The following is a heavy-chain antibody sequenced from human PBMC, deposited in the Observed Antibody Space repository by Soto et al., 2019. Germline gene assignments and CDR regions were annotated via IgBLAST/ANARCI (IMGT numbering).Heavy chain of an antibody. Sequence: ASVKVSCKASGYTFTSYDINWVRQATGQGLEWMGWMNPNSGNTGYAQKFQGRVTMTRNTSISTAYMELSSLRSEDTAVYYCARGSAFPITGDPGFDPWGQGTLVTVSS. CDR3: ARGSAFPITGDPGFDP. J-gene: IGHJ5*02. V-gene: IGHV1-8*01. CDR2: MNPNSGNT. CDR1: GYTFTSYD. D-gene: IGHD7-27*01.